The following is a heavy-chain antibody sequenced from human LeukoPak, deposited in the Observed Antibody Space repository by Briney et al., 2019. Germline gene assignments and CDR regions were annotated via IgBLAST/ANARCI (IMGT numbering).Heavy chain of an antibody. J-gene: IGHJ3*02. Sequence: GGSLRLSCAASGFTFSSYAMHWVRQAPGKGLEWVAVISYDGSNKYYADSVKGRFTISRDNSKNTLYLQMNSLRAEDTAVYYCARDRTMVRGVIAYDAFDIWGQGTMVTVSS. CDR2: ISYDGSNK. D-gene: IGHD3-10*01. CDR3: ARDRTMVRGVIAYDAFDI. CDR1: GFTFSSYA. V-gene: IGHV3-30-3*01.